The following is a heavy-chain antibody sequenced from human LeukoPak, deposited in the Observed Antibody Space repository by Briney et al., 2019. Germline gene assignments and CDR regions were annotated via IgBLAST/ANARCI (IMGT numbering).Heavy chain of an antibody. CDR1: GGSISSSRYY. Sequence: SETLSLTCTVSGGSISSSRYYWGWIRQPPGKGLEWVGSIYHSRSTYYNPSLKSRVTISVDTSKNQFSLKLSSVTAADTAVYYCARSITIFGVGTFDYWGQGTLVTVSS. CDR2: IYHSRST. D-gene: IGHD3-3*01. V-gene: IGHV4-39*01. CDR3: ARSITIFGVGTFDY. J-gene: IGHJ4*02.